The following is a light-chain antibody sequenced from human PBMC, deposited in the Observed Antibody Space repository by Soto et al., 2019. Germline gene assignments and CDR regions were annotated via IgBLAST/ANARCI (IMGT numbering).Light chain of an antibody. CDR1: QSISSS. V-gene: IGKV1-5*01. J-gene: IGKJ2*01. CDR3: QHYNDYSYT. Sequence: DIQMTQSPSTLSASVGDRVTITCRASQSISSSLAWYQQKPGKAPKLLIYDASNLESGVPSIFSGSGSGTEFTLTISSLPPDDFATYYCQHYNDYSYTFGPGTNLEIK. CDR2: DAS.